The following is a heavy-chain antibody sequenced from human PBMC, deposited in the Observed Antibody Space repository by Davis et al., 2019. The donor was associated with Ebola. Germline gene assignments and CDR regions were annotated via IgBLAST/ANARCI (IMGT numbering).Heavy chain of an antibody. J-gene: IGHJ5*02. Sequence: ASVKVSCKASGYTFTSYGISWVRQAPGQGLEWMGWISAYNGNTNYAQKLQGRVTMTTDTSTSTAYMELRSLRSDDTAVYYCARDGATPRITIFGVVPYNWFDPWGQGTLVTVSS. CDR3: ARDGATPRITIFGVVPYNWFDP. CDR2: ISAYNGNT. D-gene: IGHD3-3*01. CDR1: GYTFTSYG. V-gene: IGHV1-18*01.